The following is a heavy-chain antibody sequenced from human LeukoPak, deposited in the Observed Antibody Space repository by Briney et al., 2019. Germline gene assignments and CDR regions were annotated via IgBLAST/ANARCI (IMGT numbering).Heavy chain of an antibody. CDR1: GYTFTSYD. D-gene: IGHD3-10*01. CDR2: MNPNSGNT. J-gene: IGHJ4*02. CDR3: ARGITMVRGVISHY. Sequence: GASVKVSCKASGYTFTSYDINWVRQATGQGLEWMGWMNPNSGNTGYAQKFQGRVTMTRNTSISTAYMELSSLRSEDTAVYYCARGITMVRGVISHYWGQGTLVTVSS. V-gene: IGHV1-8*01.